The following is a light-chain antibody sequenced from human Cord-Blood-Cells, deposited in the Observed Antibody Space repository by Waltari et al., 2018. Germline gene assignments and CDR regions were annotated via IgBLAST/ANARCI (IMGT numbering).Light chain of an antibody. CDR3: SSYTSSSTVV. CDR1: SSDVGGSNY. V-gene: IGLV2-14*01. Sequence: QSALTQPASVSGSPGQSITLSCTGTSSDVGGSNYVSWYQQHPGKAPKLLIYDVSNRPSGVSNRFSGSKSGNTASRTISGLQAEDEADYYCSSYTSSSTVVVGGGTKLTVL. J-gene: IGLJ2*01. CDR2: DVS.